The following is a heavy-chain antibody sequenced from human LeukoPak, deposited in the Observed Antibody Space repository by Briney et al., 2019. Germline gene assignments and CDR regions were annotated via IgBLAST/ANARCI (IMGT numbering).Heavy chain of an antibody. D-gene: IGHD1-26*01. V-gene: IGHV3-48*01. CDR2: ISSSSSTI. Sequence: PGGSLRLSCAASGFTFSSYSMNWVRQAPGKGLEWVSYISSSSSTIYYADSVKGRFTISRDNAKNSLYLQMNSLRAEDTAVYYCARDQAPVGANGFDPWGQGTLVTVSS. CDR3: ARDQAPVGANGFDP. J-gene: IGHJ5*02. CDR1: GFTFSSYS.